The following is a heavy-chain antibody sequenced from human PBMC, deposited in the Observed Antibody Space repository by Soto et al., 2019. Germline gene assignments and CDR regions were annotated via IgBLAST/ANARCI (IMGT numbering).Heavy chain of an antibody. V-gene: IGHV5-51*01. Sequence: XESLKISCKGSGYSFTSYWIGWVRQMPGKGLEWMGIIYPGDSDTRYSPSFQGQVTISADKSINTAYPQWSSMKDSDTAMYYCEAGVVYNYGYGWGQGTLGTVSS. D-gene: IGHD5-18*01. J-gene: IGHJ1*01. CDR1: GYSFTSYW. CDR3: EAGVVYNYGYG. CDR2: IYPGDSDT.